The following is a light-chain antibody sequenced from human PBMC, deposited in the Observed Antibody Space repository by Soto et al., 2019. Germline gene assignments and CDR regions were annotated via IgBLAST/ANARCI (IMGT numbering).Light chain of an antibody. CDR3: QQYDASPPLT. Sequence: EIVLTQSPGPLSLAPGDRATLSCRASQSVNSNYLAWYQQKPGQAPRLLLYGASSRAIGIPVRFSGSGSGTEFSLTISRLQPEDFAVYYCQQYDASPPLTFGGGTKVEIK. V-gene: IGKV3-20*01. J-gene: IGKJ4*01. CDR1: QSVNSNY. CDR2: GAS.